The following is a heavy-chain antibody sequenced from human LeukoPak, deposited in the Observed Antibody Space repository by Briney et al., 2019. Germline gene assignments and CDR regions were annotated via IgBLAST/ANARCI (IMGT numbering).Heavy chain of an antibody. CDR1: GYTLTELS. Sequence: ASVKVSCKVSGYTLTELSMHWVRQAPGKGLEWMGGFDPEDVETIYAQKFQGRVTMTEDTSTDTAYMELSSLRSEDTAVYYCATDSSGYYYIDYWGQGTLVTVSS. D-gene: IGHD3-22*01. CDR2: FDPEDVET. J-gene: IGHJ4*02. CDR3: ATDSSGYYYIDY. V-gene: IGHV1-24*01.